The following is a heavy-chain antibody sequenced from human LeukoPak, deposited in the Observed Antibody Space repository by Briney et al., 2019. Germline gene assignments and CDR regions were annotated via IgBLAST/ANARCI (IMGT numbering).Heavy chain of an antibody. CDR3: ARDGGITGSYWYFDY. V-gene: IGHV4-59*01. CDR2: IYYSGST. CDR1: GGSISSYY. Sequence: SETLSLTCTVSGGSISSYYWSWIRQPPGKGLEWIGYIYYSGSTNYNPSLKSRVIISIDTSKNQFSLKLSSVTAADTAVYYCARDGGITGSYWYFDYWGQGTLVTVSS. J-gene: IGHJ4*02. D-gene: IGHD1-26*01.